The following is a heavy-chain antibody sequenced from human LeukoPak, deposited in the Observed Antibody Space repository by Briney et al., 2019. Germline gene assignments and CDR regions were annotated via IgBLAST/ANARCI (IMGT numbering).Heavy chain of an antibody. V-gene: IGHV3-7*01. D-gene: IGHD6-19*01. CDR3: ARWVAVNSYYYMDV. Sequence: GGSLRLSCAASGFSFSNYWMTWVRQAPGKGLEWVASIKQDGGVKYYVESVKGRFTISRDNAKNSLYLQMDSLRAEDTAVYYCARWVAVNSYYYMDVWGKGTTATVS. CDR1: GFSFSNYW. J-gene: IGHJ6*03. CDR2: IKQDGGVK.